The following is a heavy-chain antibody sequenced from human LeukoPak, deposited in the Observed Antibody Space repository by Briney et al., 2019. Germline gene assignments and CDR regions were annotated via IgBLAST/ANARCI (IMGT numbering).Heavy chain of an antibody. CDR1: GGSFSGYY. V-gene: IGHV4-34*01. CDR2: INHSGST. Sequence: SETLCLTCAVYGGSFSGYYWSWIRQPPGKGLEWIGEINHSGSTNYNPSLKSRVTISVDTSKNQFSLKLSSVTAADTAVYYCARGSPRRVTISGVVIRPYYFDYWGQGTLVTVSS. CDR3: ARGSPRRVTISGVVIRPYYFDY. D-gene: IGHD3-3*01. J-gene: IGHJ4*02.